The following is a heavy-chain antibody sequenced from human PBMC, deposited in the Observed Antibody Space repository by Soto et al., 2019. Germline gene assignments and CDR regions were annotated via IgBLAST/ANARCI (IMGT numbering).Heavy chain of an antibody. CDR1: GGSFSGYC. V-gene: IGHV4-34*01. Sequence: SETLSLTCAVYGGSFSGYCWSWIRQPPGKGLEWIGEINHSGSTNYNPSLKSRVTISVDTSKNQFSLKLSSVTAADTAVYYCARARFGEYDWGQGTLVTVSS. CDR2: INHSGST. CDR3: ARARFGEYD. J-gene: IGHJ4*02. D-gene: IGHD3-10*01.